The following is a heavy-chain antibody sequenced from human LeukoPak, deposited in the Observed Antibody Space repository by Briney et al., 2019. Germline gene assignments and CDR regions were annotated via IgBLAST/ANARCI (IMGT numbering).Heavy chain of an antibody. D-gene: IGHD2-2*01. Sequence: SETLSLTCTVSGGSISSYYWSWIRQPPGKGLEWIGYIYYSGSTNYNPSLKSRVTISVDTSKNQFSLKLSSVTAADAAVYYCAREGCSSTSCYSHYYYYYMDVWGKGTTVTVSS. CDR2: IYYSGST. J-gene: IGHJ6*03. CDR3: AREGCSSTSCYSHYYYYYMDV. V-gene: IGHV4-59*01. CDR1: GGSISSYY.